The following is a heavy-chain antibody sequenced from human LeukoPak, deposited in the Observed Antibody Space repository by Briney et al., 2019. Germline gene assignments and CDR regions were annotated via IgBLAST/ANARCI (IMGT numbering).Heavy chain of an antibody. Sequence: GASVKVSCKAFGTTFGTPSITWVRKAPGQPLDWMGWISPNNGNTHYAQGVQGRVTMTTDTSRSTAYMELRSLRSDDTAVYYCTRVRNSNNWWGPFDIWGQGTMVTVSS. CDR3: TRVRNSNNWWGPFDI. V-gene: IGHV1-18*01. D-gene: IGHD1-1*01. CDR1: GTTFGTPS. J-gene: IGHJ3*02. CDR2: ISPNNGNT.